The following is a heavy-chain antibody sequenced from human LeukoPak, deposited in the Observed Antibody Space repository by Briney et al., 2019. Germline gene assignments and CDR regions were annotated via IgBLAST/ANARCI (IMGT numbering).Heavy chain of an antibody. J-gene: IGHJ5*02. Sequence: GGSLRLSCAASGFTFSGYAMSWVRQAPGKGLEWVSRISGGGGSTYYADSVKGRFTISGDHSKNTLYLQMNSLRAEDTAVYYCAKDVLGEDNWFDPWGQGTLVTVSS. D-gene: IGHD3-10*01. CDR1: GFTFSGYA. CDR2: ISGGGGST. V-gene: IGHV3-23*01. CDR3: AKDVLGEDNWFDP.